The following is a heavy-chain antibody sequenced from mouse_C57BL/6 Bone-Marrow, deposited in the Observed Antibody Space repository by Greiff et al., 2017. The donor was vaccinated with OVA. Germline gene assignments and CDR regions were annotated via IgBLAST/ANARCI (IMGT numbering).Heavy chain of an antibody. CDR1: GFTFSSYG. Sequence: EVQGVESGGDLVKPGGSLKLSCAASGFTFSSYGMSWVRQTPDKRLEWVATISSGGSYTYYPDSVKGRFTISRDNAKNTLYLQMRSLKSEDTAMYYCARHPFYYGSSYWDFDVWGTGTTVTVSS. V-gene: IGHV5-6*01. CDR3: ARHPFYYGSSYWDFDV. D-gene: IGHD1-1*01. CDR2: ISSGGSYT. J-gene: IGHJ1*03.